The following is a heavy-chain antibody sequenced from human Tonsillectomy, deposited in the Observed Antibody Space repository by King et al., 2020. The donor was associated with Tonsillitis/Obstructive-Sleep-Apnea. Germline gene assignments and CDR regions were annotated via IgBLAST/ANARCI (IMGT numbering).Heavy chain of an antibody. CDR2: INHSGST. V-gene: IGHV4-34*01. Sequence: VQLQQWGAGLLKPSETLSLTCAVYGGSFSGYYWSWIRQPPGKGLEWIGEINHSGSTNYNPSLKSRVTISVDTSKNQFSLKLSSVTTADPAVYYCARGDIVVVPAALYYFDYWGQGTLVTVSS. J-gene: IGHJ4*02. D-gene: IGHD2-2*01. CDR1: GGSFSGYY. CDR3: ARGDIVVVPAALYYFDY.